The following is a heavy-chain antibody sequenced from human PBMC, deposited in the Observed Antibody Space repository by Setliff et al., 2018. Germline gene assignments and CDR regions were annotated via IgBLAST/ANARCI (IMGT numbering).Heavy chain of an antibody. J-gene: IGHJ5*02. CDR2: INHRGTT. Sequence: SETLSLTCAVYGGSFSGYYWNWIRQAPGKGLEWSGEINHRGTTSYTPSLKGRVTISVDTSKNQFSLRLSSVTAADTAVYYCARGYCNSAGCFFAGWFDPWGQGTLVTVSS. CDR3: ARGYCNSAGCFFAGWFDP. CDR1: GGSFSGYY. D-gene: IGHD2-2*01. V-gene: IGHV4-34*01.